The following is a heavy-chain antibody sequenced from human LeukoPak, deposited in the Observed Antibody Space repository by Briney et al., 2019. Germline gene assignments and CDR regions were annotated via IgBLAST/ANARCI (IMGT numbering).Heavy chain of an antibody. CDR1: GFTFSNYW. Sequence: GGSLRLSCEGSGFTFSNYWMGWVRQAPGKGLQWVANIKTDGSEKYYVDSVKGRFTISRDNAKNSLYLQMNSLRAEDTGVYYCTTGATCIIPLGDYWGQGTLVAVSS. CDR3: TTGATCIIPLGDY. J-gene: IGHJ4*02. CDR2: IKTDGSEK. V-gene: IGHV3-7*03. D-gene: IGHD3-16*01.